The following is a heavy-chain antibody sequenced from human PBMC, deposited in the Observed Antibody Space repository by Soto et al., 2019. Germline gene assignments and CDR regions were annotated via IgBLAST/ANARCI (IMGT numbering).Heavy chain of an antibody. Sequence: PSVKVACKAAGYTFTSYGISWVRQAPGQGLEWMGWISAYNGNTNYAQKLQGRVTMTTDTSTSTAYMELRSLRSDDTAVYYCARSVLRFLEWLDNWFDPWGQGTLVTVSS. V-gene: IGHV1-18*01. CDR2: ISAYNGNT. J-gene: IGHJ5*02. CDR1: GYTFTSYG. CDR3: ARSVLRFLEWLDNWFDP. D-gene: IGHD3-3*01.